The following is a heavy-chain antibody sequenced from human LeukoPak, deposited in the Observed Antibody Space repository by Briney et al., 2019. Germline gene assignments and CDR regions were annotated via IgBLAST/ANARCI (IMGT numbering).Heavy chain of an antibody. V-gene: IGHV1-2*02. J-gene: IGHJ4*02. D-gene: IGHD3-3*01. CDR1: GYTFTGYY. CDR2: INPNSGGT. Sequence: ASVKVSCKASGYTFTGYYMHWVRQAPGQGLEWMGWINPNSGGTNYAQKFQGRVTMTRDTSISTAYMELSRLRSDDTAVYYCARARSNYDFWSGVAYWGQGTLVTVSS. CDR3: ARARSNYDFWSGVAY.